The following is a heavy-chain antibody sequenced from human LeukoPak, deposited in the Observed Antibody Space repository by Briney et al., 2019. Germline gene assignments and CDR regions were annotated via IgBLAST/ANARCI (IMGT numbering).Heavy chain of an antibody. D-gene: IGHD3-10*01. CDR2: IYTSGST. CDR3: ARVGDLGYFDY. V-gene: IGHV4-61*02. Sequence: SQTLSLTCTVSGASISSGTNYWSWIRQPAGKGLEWIGRIYTSGSTRYNPSLKSRVTISVDTSKNQFSLKLSSVTAADTAVYYCARVGDLGYFDYWGQGTLVTVSS. J-gene: IGHJ4*02. CDR1: GASISSGTNY.